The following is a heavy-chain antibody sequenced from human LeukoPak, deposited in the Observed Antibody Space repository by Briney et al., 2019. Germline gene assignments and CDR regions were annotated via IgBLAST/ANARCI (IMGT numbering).Heavy chain of an antibody. Sequence: GRSLRLSCAASGFTFSSYAMHWVRQAPGKGLEWVAVISSDGSNKYYADSMKGRFTISRDNSKNTLYLQMNSLRAEDTAVYYCAKVSFSSWPGKDAFDIWGQGTMVTVSS. CDR1: GFTFSSYA. CDR2: ISSDGSNK. J-gene: IGHJ3*02. V-gene: IGHV3-30*04. D-gene: IGHD6-13*01. CDR3: AKVSFSSWPGKDAFDI.